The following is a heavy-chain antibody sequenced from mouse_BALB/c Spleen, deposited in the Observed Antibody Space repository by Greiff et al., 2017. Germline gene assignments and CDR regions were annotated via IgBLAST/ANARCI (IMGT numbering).Heavy chain of an antibody. D-gene: IGHD2-10*02. V-gene: IGHV5-9-3*01. J-gene: IGHJ2*01. CDR1: GFTFSSYA. CDR2: ISSGGSYT. CDR3: ARLGYGNYFDY. Sequence: EVKLVESGGGLVKPGGSLKLSCAASGFTFSSYAMSWVRQTPEKRLEWVATISSGGSYTYYPDIVKGRFTISRDNAKNTLYLQMSSLRSEDTAMYYCARLGYGNYFDYWGQGTTLTVSS.